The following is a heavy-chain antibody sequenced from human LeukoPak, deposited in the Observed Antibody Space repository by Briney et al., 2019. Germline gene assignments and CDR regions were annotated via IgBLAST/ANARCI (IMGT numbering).Heavy chain of an antibody. CDR3: ARLDDYGEKNDY. V-gene: IGHV3-33*01. D-gene: IGHD4-17*01. Sequence: GGSLRLSCAASGFTFSSYGMHWVRQAPGKGLEWVAVIWYDGSNKYYADSVKGRFTISRDNSKNTLYLQMNSLRAEDTAVYYCARLDDYGEKNDYWGQGTLVTVSS. CDR1: GFTFSSYG. J-gene: IGHJ4*02. CDR2: IWYDGSNK.